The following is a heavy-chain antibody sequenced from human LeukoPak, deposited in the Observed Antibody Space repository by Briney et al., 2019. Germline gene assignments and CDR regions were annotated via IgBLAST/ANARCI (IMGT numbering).Heavy chain of an antibody. Sequence: PGGSLRLSCAASGFTVSSNYMSWVRQAPGKGLEWVSVIYSGGSTYYADSVKGRFTISRDNSKNTLYLQMNSLRAEDTAVYYCARMGEGIAVAGSYFDYWGQGTLVTVSS. J-gene: IGHJ4*02. D-gene: IGHD6-19*01. CDR2: IYSGGST. V-gene: IGHV3-66*01. CDR1: GFTVSSNY. CDR3: ARMGEGIAVAGSYFDY.